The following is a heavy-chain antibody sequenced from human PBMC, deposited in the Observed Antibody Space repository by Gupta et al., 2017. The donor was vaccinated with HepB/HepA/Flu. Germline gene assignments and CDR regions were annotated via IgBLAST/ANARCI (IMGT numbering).Heavy chain of an antibody. CDR2: IYWDDDK. D-gene: IGHD2-2*01. CDR3: AHTVVVPAAMPYYYGMDV. V-gene: IGHV2-5*02. Sequence: QITLKESGPTLVKLTQTLTLTCTFSGFSLSTSGVGVGWIGQRPGKALEWLALIYWDDDKRYSPSVKSRLTITKDTSKNQVVLTMTNMDPVDTSTYYCAHTVVVPAAMPYYYGMDVWGQGTTVTVSS. J-gene: IGHJ6*02. CDR1: GFSLSTSGVG.